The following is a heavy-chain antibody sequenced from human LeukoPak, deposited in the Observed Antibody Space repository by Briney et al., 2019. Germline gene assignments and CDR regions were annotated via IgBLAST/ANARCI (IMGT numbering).Heavy chain of an antibody. CDR1: GFTFSSYA. CDR2: ISGSGGST. V-gene: IGHV3-23*01. D-gene: IGHD3-10*01. CDR3: ARDHITMVRGVIDYYYGMDV. J-gene: IGHJ6*02. Sequence: GGSLRLSCAASGFTFSSYAMSWVRQAPGKGLEWVSAISGSGGSTYYADSVKGRFTISRDNSKNTLYLQMNSLRAEDTAVYYCARDHITMVRGVIDYYYGMDVWGQGTTVTVSS.